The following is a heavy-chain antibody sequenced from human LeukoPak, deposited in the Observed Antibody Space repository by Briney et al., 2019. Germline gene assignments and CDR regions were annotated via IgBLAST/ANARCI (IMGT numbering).Heavy chain of an antibody. V-gene: IGHV3-11*04. CDR2: ISSSGSTI. CDR3: AKTQYYYDSSGYYENYYFDY. CDR1: GFTFSDYY. J-gene: IGHJ4*02. D-gene: IGHD3-22*01. Sequence: GGSLRLSCAASGFTFSDYYMSWLRQAPGKGLEWVSYISSSGSTIYYADSVKGRFTISRDNAKNSLYLQMNSLRAEDTAVYYCAKTQYYYDSSGYYENYYFDYWGQGTLVTVSS.